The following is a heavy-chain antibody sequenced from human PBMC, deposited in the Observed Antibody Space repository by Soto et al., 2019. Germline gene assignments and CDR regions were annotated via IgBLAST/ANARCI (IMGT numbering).Heavy chain of an antibody. CDR1: GFTFSSYA. CDR2: ISGSGGST. Sequence: GSLRLSCAASGFTFSSYAMSWVRQAPGKGLEWVSAISGSGGSTYYADSVKGRFTISRDNSKNTLYLQMNSLRAEDTAVYYCAKGGYYDSSGYFIFDPWGQGTLVTSPQ. D-gene: IGHD3-22*01. J-gene: IGHJ5*02. V-gene: IGHV3-23*01. CDR3: AKGGYYDSSGYFIFDP.